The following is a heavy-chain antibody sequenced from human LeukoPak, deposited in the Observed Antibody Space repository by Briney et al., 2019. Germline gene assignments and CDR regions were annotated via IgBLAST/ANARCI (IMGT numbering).Heavy chain of an antibody. Sequence: PGGSLRLSCAASGFTFSEYYMSWLRQATGKGLEGVSYISSSGSTIYYAASVKGRFTISRDNAKNSLYLQMNSLRAEDTAVYYCARDKDIAAAGPPNYWGQGTLVTVSS. CDR2: ISSSGSTI. J-gene: IGHJ4*02. CDR1: GFTFSEYY. CDR3: ARDKDIAAAGPPNY. V-gene: IGHV3-11*04. D-gene: IGHD6-13*01.